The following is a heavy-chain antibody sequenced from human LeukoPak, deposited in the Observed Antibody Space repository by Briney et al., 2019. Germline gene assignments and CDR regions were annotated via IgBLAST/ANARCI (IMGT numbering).Heavy chain of an antibody. CDR3: ARGRYSSSWYTFDY. V-gene: IGHV4-59*01. J-gene: IGHJ4*02. D-gene: IGHD6-13*01. Sequence: SETLSLTCIVSGGSISSYYWSWIRQPPGKGLEWIGYIYYSGSTNYNPSLKSRVTISVDTSKNQFSLKLSSVTAADTAVYYCARGRYSSSWYTFDYWGQGTLVTVSS. CDR1: GGSISSYY. CDR2: IYYSGST.